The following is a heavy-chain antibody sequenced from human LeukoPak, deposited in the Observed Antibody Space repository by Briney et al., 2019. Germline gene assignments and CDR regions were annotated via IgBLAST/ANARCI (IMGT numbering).Heavy chain of an antibody. Sequence: SVKVSCKASGGTFSSYAISWVRQAPGQGLEWMGGIIPIFGTANYAQKFQGRVTITADESTSTAYMELSSLRSEDTAVYYCGTSPRRDSSGWQPFDYWGQGTLVTVSS. J-gene: IGHJ4*02. CDR3: GTSPRRDSSGWQPFDY. D-gene: IGHD6-19*01. CDR1: GGTFSSYA. V-gene: IGHV1-69*13. CDR2: IIPIFGTA.